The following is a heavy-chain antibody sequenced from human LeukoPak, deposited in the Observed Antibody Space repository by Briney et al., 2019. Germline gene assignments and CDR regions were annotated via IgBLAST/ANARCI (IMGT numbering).Heavy chain of an antibody. J-gene: IGHJ4*02. D-gene: IGHD1-26*01. CDR2: INPKSGGT. CDR3: ARDSAGSWDQLGSLDY. CDR1: GYTFTSNY. V-gene: IGHV1-2*02. Sequence: GASVKVSCKAFGYTFTSNYMHWVRQAPGQGLEWMGWINPKSGGTNYAQKFKGRVTMTRDTSISSVSMDLSRLTSDDTAVYYCARDSAGSWDQLGSLDYWGPGTLVTVSS.